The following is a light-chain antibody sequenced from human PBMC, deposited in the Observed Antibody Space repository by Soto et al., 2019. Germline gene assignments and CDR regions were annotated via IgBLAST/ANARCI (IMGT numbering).Light chain of an antibody. CDR2: DAS. V-gene: IGKV1-5*01. CDR3: QHYNSYSEA. Sequence: DIQMTQSPSTLSASVGDRVTITCRASQSISSWLDWYQQKPGKAPKLLIYDASSLESGVPSRFSGSGSETEFTLTISRLQPDDFATYYCQHYNSYSEAFGQGTKVDI. J-gene: IGKJ1*01. CDR1: QSISSW.